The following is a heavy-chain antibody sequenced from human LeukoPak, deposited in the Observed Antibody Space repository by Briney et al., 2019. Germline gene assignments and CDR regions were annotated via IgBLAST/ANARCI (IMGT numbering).Heavy chain of an antibody. D-gene: IGHD6-13*01. CDR1: GFTFSSYS. CDR3: ARWGIAAAGTTFFDY. Sequence: GGSLRLSCAASGFTFSSYSMNWVRQAPGKGLEWVSSISSSSSYIYYADSVKGRFTISRDNAKNSLYLQMNSLRAEDTAVYYCARWGIAAAGTTFFDYWGQGTLVTVSS. J-gene: IGHJ4*02. CDR2: ISSSSSYI. V-gene: IGHV3-21*01.